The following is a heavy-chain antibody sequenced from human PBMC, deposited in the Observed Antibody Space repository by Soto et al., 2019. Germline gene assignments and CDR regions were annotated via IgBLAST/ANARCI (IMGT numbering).Heavy chain of an antibody. CDR3: AKSQEIGTHFFDS. CDR1: GLTLSGFD. Sequence: GALRLFCEASGLTLSGFDMHWVRQPTGKGLEWVSSIGTAGDTYYAVSVKGRFTISRDNAKNSLSLQMNSLRAGDMAVYFCAKSQEIGTHFFDSWGQGTQVTGPS. CDR2: IGTAGDT. V-gene: IGHV3-13*01. D-gene: IGHD6-13*01. J-gene: IGHJ4*02.